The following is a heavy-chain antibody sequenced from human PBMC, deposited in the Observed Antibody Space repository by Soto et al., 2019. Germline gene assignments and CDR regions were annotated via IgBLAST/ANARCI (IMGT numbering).Heavy chain of an antibody. V-gene: IGHV4-31*03. J-gene: IGHJ5*02. CDR3: ARGGYYDSSGNNWFDP. CDR1: GGSISSGGYY. D-gene: IGHD3-22*01. Sequence: QVQLQESGPGLVKPSQTLSLTCTVSGGSISSGGYYWSWIRQHPGKGLEWIGYIYYSGSTYYNPSLKRRVTISVDTSKNQFSLKLSSVTAADTAVYYCARGGYYDSSGNNWFDPWGQGTLVTVSS. CDR2: IYYSGST.